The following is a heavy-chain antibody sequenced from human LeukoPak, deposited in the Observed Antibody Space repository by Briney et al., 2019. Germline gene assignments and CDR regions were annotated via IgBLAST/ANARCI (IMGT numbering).Heavy chain of an antibody. J-gene: IGHJ5*02. Sequence: PSETLSLTCTVSGGSISSYYWSWIRQPAGKGLEWIGRIYTSGSTNYNPSLKSRVTMSVDTSKNQFSLKLSSVTAADTAVYYCARSLDYGDYRPNWFDPWGQGTLVTVSS. CDR3: ARSLDYGDYRPNWFDP. CDR2: IYTSGST. D-gene: IGHD4-17*01. CDR1: GGSISSYY. V-gene: IGHV4-4*07.